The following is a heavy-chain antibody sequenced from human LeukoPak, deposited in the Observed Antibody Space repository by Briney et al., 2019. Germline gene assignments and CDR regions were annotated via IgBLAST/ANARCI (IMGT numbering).Heavy chain of an antibody. V-gene: IGHV3-23*01. CDR3: AKKGKRRGILTGYYVDY. CDR1: GFRFGDSW. J-gene: IGHJ4*02. CDR2: ISGSGGST. Sequence: GGSLRLSCAASGFRFGDSWMNWVRQAPGKGLEWVSAISGSGGSTYYADSVKGRFTISRDNSKNTLYLQMNSLRAEDTAVYYCAKKGKRRGILTGYYVDYWGQGTLVTVSS. D-gene: IGHD3-9*01.